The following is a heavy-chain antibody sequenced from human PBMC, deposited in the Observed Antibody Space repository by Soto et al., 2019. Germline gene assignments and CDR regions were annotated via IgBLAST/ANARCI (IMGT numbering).Heavy chain of an antibody. CDR3: AKDLWQQLDAFDI. CDR2: ISGSGGST. V-gene: IGHV3-23*01. CDR1: GFTFSSYA. D-gene: IGHD6-13*01. J-gene: IGHJ3*02. Sequence: EVQLLESGGGLVQPGGSLRLSCAASGFTFSSYAMSWVRQAPGKGLEWVSAISGSGGSTYYADSVKGRFTISRDNSKNTLYLQMNSLRAEDTAVHYCAKDLWQQLDAFDIWGQGTMVTVSS.